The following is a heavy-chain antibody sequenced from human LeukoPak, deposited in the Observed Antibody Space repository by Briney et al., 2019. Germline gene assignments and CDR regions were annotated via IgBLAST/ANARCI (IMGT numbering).Heavy chain of an antibody. V-gene: IGHV4-59*01. Sequence: SETLSLTCTVSGGSISSYYWSWIRQPPGKGLEWIGYIYYSGSTNYNPSLKSRVTISVDTSKNQFPLKLSSVTAADTAVYYCARVGYCSSTSCYPLWFDPWGQGTLVTVSS. D-gene: IGHD2-2*01. CDR3: ARVGYCSSTSCYPLWFDP. J-gene: IGHJ5*02. CDR2: IYYSGST. CDR1: GGSISSYY.